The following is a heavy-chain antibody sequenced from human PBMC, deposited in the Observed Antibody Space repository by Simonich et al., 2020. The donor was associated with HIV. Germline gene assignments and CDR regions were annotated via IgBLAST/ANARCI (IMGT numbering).Heavy chain of an antibody. CDR3: TRPAPYSSGWTFDY. CDR1: GFTFSGSA. Sequence: VQLVESGGGLVQPGGSLKVSCAASGFTFSGSAIHWVRQVSGKGLEWVGRIRSKANSYATAYTASVKGRFTIYRDDSKNTAYLQMNSLKTEDTAVYYCTRPAPYSSGWTFDYWGQGTLVTVSS. V-gene: IGHV3-73*02. J-gene: IGHJ4*02. D-gene: IGHD6-19*01. CDR2: IRSKANSYAT.